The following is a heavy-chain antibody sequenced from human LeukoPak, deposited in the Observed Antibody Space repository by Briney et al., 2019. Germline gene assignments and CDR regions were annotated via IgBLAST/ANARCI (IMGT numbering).Heavy chain of an antibody. Sequence: ASAKVSCKASGYTFTGYYMHWVRQAPGQGLEWMGWINPNSGGTNYAQKFQGRVTMTRDTSISTAYMELSRLRSDDTAVYYCARVRWELLEGGYYFDYWGQGTLVTVSS. CDR3: ARVRWELLEGGYYFDY. J-gene: IGHJ4*02. D-gene: IGHD1-26*01. CDR2: INPNSGGT. CDR1: GYTFTGYY. V-gene: IGHV1-2*02.